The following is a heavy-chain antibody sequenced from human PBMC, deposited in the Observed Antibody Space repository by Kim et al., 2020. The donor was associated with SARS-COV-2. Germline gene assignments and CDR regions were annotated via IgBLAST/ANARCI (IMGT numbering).Heavy chain of an antibody. CDR2: IYYSGSA. V-gene: IGHV4-59*13. Sequence: SETLSLTCNVSDGSINTYYWSWIRQPPGKGLEWIGYIYYSGSANYNPSLKSRVSISVDTSKNRISLHLTSVTAADTAVYYCARGGGYGSSFQPWGQGILV. CDR1: DGSINTYY. D-gene: IGHD3-10*01. CDR3: ARGGGYGSSFQP. J-gene: IGHJ1*01.